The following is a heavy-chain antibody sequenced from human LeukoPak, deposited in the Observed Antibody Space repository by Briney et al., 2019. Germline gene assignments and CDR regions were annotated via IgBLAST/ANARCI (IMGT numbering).Heavy chain of an antibody. CDR3: ARAYDSGSYYSWFDP. V-gene: IGHV1-8*01. CDR2: MNPNSGNT. J-gene: IGHJ5*02. Sequence: ASVKVSCKASGYTFTSYDINWVRQATGQGLEWMGWMNPNSGNTGYAQKLQGRVTMTRNTSISTAYMELSSLRSEDTAVYYCARAYDSGSYYSWFDPWGQGTLVTVSS. D-gene: IGHD1-26*01. CDR1: GYTFTSYD.